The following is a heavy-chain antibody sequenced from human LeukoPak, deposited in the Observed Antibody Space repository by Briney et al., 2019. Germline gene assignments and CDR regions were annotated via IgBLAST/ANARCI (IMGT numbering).Heavy chain of an antibody. CDR1: GYTFTSYG. CDR2: IIAYNGNA. Sequence: AASVKVSCKASGYTFTSYGISWVRQAPGQGLEWMGWIIAYNGNANYAQKFQGRVTITADESTSTAYMELSSLRSEDTAVYYCARQVGDGYNLIDYWGQGTLVTVSS. D-gene: IGHD5-24*01. CDR3: ARQVGDGYNLIDY. J-gene: IGHJ4*02. V-gene: IGHV1-18*01.